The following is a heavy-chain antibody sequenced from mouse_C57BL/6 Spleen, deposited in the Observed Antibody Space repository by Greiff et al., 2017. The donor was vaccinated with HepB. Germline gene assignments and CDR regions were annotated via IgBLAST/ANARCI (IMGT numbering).Heavy chain of an antibody. CDR2: IDPSDSYT. J-gene: IGHJ4*01. D-gene: IGHD1-1*01. CDR1: GYTFTSYW. Sequence: QVHVKQPGAELVKPGASVKLSCKASGYTFTSYWMQWVKQRPGQGLEWIGEIDPSDSYTNYNQKFKGKATLTVDTSSSTAYMQLSSLTSEDSAVYYCARLDYYGSTYAMDYWGQGTSVTVSS. V-gene: IGHV1-50*01. CDR3: ARLDYYGSTYAMDY.